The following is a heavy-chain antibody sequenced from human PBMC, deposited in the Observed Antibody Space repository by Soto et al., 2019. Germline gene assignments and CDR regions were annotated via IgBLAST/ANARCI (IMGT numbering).Heavy chain of an antibody. Sequence: EVQLVESGGGLVQPGGSLRLSCAASGFTVSGNYMSGVRQAPGKGLEWVSVIYSGGSAYYADSVKGRFTISRDNSKNTLYLQMNCLRAEDTAVYYCARHGYSYGGGYFDYWGQGTLVTVSS. J-gene: IGHJ4*02. CDR1: GFTVSGNY. CDR2: IYSGGSA. V-gene: IGHV3-66*04. CDR3: ARHGYSYGGGYFDY. D-gene: IGHD5-18*01.